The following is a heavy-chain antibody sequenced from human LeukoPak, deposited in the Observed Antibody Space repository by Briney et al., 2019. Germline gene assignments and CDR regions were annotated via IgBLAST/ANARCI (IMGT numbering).Heavy chain of an antibody. CDR3: AREDSSGYQFDY. V-gene: IGHV3-21*01. CDR2: ISSSSSYI. J-gene: IGHJ4*02. Sequence: GGSLRLSCAASGFTFSSYSMNWVRQAPGKGLEWVSSISSSSSYIYYADSVKGRFTISRDNAKNSLYLQMNSLRAEDTAMYYCAREDSSGYQFDYWCQGTLVTVSS. CDR1: GFTFSSYS. D-gene: IGHD3-22*01.